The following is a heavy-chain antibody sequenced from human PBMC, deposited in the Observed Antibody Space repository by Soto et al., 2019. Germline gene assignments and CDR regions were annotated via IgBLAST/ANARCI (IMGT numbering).Heavy chain of an antibody. CDR2: ISYDGSNK. CDR1: GFTFSSYA. J-gene: IGHJ4*02. Sequence: GGPLRLSCAASGFTFSSYAMHWVRQAPGKGLEWVAVISYDGSNKYYADSVKGRFTISRDNSKNTLYLQMNSLRAEDTAVYYCAREPELWLFDYWGQGTLVTVSS. CDR3: AREPELWLFDY. D-gene: IGHD3-10*01. V-gene: IGHV3-30-3*01.